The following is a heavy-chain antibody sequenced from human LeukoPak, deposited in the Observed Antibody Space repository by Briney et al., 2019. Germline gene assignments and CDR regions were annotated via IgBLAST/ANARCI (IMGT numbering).Heavy chain of an antibody. CDR1: GGSINNSIFY. J-gene: IGHJ6*03. D-gene: IGHD1-26*01. CDR2: IYYSGST. CDR3: ARGLVGATPYYYYYYMDV. Sequence: SSETLSLTCTVSGGSINNSIFYWGWIRQPPGKGLEWIGNIYYSGSTYYNPSLKSRVTISVDTSKNQFSLKLSSVTAADTAVYYCARGLVGATPYYYYYYMDVWGKGTTVTVSS. V-gene: IGHV4-39*07.